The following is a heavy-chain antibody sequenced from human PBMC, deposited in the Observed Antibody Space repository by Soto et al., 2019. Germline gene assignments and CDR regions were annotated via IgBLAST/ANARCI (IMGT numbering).Heavy chain of an antibody. CDR2: IRSKAYGGTT. V-gene: IGHV3-49*04. Sequence: EVQLVESGGGLVQPGRSLRLSCTASGFTFGDYAMSWVRQAPGKGLEWVGFIRSKAYGGTTEYAASVKGRFTISRDDSKSTAYLQRNSLKTEDTALYYCTRHYDFWSGSNEDYYGMDVWGQGTTVTVSS. J-gene: IGHJ6*02. D-gene: IGHD3-3*01. CDR3: TRHYDFWSGSNEDYYGMDV. CDR1: GFTFGDYA.